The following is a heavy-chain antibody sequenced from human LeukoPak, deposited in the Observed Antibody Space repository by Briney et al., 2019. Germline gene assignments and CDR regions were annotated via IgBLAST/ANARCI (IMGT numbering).Heavy chain of an antibody. Sequence: GGSLRLSCAASGFTFSTYSMNWVRQAPGKGLEWVSYINSSSGTIYYADSVKGRFTISRDNAKNSLYLQMNSLRPEDTAVYYCARNPAKVFPAVYWGQGTLVTVSS. D-gene: IGHD2-2*01. CDR1: GFTFSTYS. V-gene: IGHV3-48*04. CDR2: INSSSGTI. J-gene: IGHJ4*02. CDR3: ARNPAKVFPAVY.